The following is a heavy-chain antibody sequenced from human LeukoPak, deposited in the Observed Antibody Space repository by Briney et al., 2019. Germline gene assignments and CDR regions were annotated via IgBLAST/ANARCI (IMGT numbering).Heavy chain of an antibody. CDR3: ARVSSQNWVTYSDY. V-gene: IGHV4-34*01. CDR2: INHSGST. CDR1: GGSFSGYY. Sequence: PSETLSLTCAVYGGSFSGYYWSWIRQPPGKGLEWIGEINHSGSTNYNPSLKSRVTISVDTSKNQFSLKLSSVTAADTAVYYCARVSSQNWVTYSDYWGQGILVTVSS. D-gene: IGHD7-27*01. J-gene: IGHJ4*02.